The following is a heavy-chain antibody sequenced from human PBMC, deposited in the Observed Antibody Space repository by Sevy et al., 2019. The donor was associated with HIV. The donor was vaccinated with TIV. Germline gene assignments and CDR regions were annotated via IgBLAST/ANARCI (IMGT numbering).Heavy chain of an antibody. CDR3: ARDTGNYGMDV. D-gene: IGHD3-10*01. V-gene: IGHV4-59*01. J-gene: IGHJ6*02. Sequence: SETLSLTCTVSAGSISSYYWSWIRQPPGKGLEWIGYIYYSGSTNYNPSLKSRVTISVDTSKNQFSLKLSSVTAADTAVYYCARDTGNYGMDVWGQGTTVTVSS. CDR1: AGSISSYY. CDR2: IYYSGST.